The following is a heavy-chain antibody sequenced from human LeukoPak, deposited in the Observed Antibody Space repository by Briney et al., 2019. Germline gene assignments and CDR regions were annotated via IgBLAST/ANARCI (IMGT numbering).Heavy chain of an antibody. CDR3: AKDLDDDILTGYLD. Sequence: GGTLRLSCAASGFTFSSYGLSWVRQAPGKGLEWVSSISGSHSSTYYADSVMGRFTISRDNSKNTLYLQMNSLRAEDTAVYYCAKDLDDDILTGYLDWGQGALVTVSS. CDR1: GFTFSSYG. CDR2: ISGSHSST. D-gene: IGHD3-9*01. J-gene: IGHJ4*02. V-gene: IGHV3-23*01.